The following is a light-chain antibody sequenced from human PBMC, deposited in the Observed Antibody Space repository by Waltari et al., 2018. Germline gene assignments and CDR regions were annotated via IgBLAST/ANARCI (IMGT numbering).Light chain of an antibody. Sequence: EIVLTQSPATLPLSPGERATLSCRARQSVITYLPWYQQKPGQAHRLLISYASNRVPGIPARFSGSGSGTDFTLTISSLEPEDFAVYYCQQRYYWPPWTFGQGTKVELK. CDR1: QSVITY. CDR2: YAS. V-gene: IGKV3-11*01. J-gene: IGKJ1*01. CDR3: QQRYYWPPWT.